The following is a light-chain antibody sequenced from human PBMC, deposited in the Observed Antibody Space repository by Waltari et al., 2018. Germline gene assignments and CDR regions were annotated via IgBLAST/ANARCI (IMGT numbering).Light chain of an antibody. CDR1: ALPKQY. CDR2: KDT. CDR3: QSADISSSYRV. J-gene: IGLJ3*02. V-gene: IGLV3-25*03. Sequence: SHDLTQPPSVSVSPGQTARITCSGDALPKQYAYWFQKKPGKAPVLVIYKDTERPSGMPERCSGSSSGVTFTLSISGVQADDEADYYCQSADISSSYRVFGGGTKLSVL.